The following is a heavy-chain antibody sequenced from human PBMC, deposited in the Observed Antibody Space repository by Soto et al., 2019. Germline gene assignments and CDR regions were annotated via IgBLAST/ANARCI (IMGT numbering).Heavy chain of an antibody. V-gene: IGHV3-13*01. CDR2: IGTAGDT. D-gene: IGHD2-15*01. J-gene: IGHJ6*02. CDR3: ARGVPRYCSGGSCYPYSDYYYYYGMDV. Sequence: GGSLRLSCAASGFTFSSYDMHWVRQATGKGLEWVSAIGTAGDTYYPGSVKGRFTISRENAKNSLYLQMNSLRAEDTAVYYCARGVPRYCSGGSCYPYSDYYYYYGMDVWGQGTTVTVSS. CDR1: GFTFSSYD.